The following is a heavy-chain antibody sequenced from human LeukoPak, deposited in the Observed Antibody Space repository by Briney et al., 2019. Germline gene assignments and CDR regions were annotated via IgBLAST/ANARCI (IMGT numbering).Heavy chain of an antibody. D-gene: IGHD1-26*01. Sequence: GGSLRLSCTASGFTFGDYAMHWVRQAPGQAPGKGLEWVAVMSYGGSHEYYADSVKGRFTISRDNPKSTLYLQMNSLRPEDTAVYYCARAFGGSYSSTVDYWGQGTLVTVSP. CDR1: GFTFGDYA. CDR3: ARAFGGSYSSTVDY. J-gene: IGHJ4*02. CDR2: MSYGGSHE. V-gene: IGHV3-30*04.